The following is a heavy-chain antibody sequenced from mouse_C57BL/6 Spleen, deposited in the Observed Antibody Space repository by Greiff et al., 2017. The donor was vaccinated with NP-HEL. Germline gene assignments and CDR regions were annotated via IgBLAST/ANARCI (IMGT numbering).Heavy chain of an antibody. V-gene: IGHV1-26*01. D-gene: IGHD2-1*01. J-gene: IGHJ1*03. CDR1: GYTFTDYY. CDR3: ARKPYGNYWYFDV. Sequence: VQLQQSGPELVKPGASVKISCKASGYTFTDYYMNWVKQSHGKSLEWIGDINPNNGGTSYNQKFKGKATLTVDKSSSTAYMELRSLTSEDSAVYYCARKPYGNYWYFDVWGTGTTVTVSS. CDR2: INPNNGGT.